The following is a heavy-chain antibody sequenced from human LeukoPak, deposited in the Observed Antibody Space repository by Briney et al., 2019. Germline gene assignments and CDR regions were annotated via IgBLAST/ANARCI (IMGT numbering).Heavy chain of an antibody. D-gene: IGHD5-12*01. CDR3: ARENGGYENWFDP. CDR1: GGTFSSYA. J-gene: IGHJ5*02. CDR2: IIPIFGTA. Sequence: ASVKVSCKASGGTFSSYAISWVRQAPGQGLEWMGGIIPIFGTANYAQKFQGRVTITADKSTSTAYMELSSLRSEDTAVYYCARENGGYENWFDPWGQGTLVTVSS. V-gene: IGHV1-69*06.